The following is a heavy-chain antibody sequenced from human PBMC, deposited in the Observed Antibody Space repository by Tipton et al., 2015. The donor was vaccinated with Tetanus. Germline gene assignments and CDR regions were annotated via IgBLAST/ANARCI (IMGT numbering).Heavy chain of an antibody. D-gene: IGHD3-16*01. CDR2: IYHSGTA. V-gene: IGHV4-30-2*01. J-gene: IGHJ3*02. Sequence: TLSLTCAVSYGSMTSGGYSWSWIRQPPGKGLEWIGYIYHSGTAYYNPSLKSRVTISVDRSENQFSLKLNSVTAADTAMYYCARLRVADAFDIWGQGTMVTVSS. CDR1: YGSMTSGGYS. CDR3: ARLRVADAFDI.